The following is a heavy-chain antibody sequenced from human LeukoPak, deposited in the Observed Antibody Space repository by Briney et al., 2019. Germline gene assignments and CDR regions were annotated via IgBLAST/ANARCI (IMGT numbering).Heavy chain of an antibody. V-gene: IGHV3-23*01. CDR1: GFTFSSYW. Sequence: GGSLRLSCAASGFTFSSYWMHWVRQAPGKGLEWVSAISGSGGSTYYADSVKGRFTISRDNSKNTLYLQMNSLRAEDTAVYYCAKHFMLGYCSGGSCYPVWGQGTLVTVSS. CDR3: AKHFMLGYCSGGSCYPV. CDR2: ISGSGGST. D-gene: IGHD2-15*01. J-gene: IGHJ4*02.